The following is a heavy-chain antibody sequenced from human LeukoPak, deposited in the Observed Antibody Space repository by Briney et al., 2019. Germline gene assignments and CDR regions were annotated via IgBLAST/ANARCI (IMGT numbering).Heavy chain of an antibody. CDR3: ARDSRDGLNAFDI. D-gene: IGHD5-24*01. CDR2: ISWNGGST. CDR1: GFTFDDYT. J-gene: IGHJ3*02. Sequence: GGSLRLSCAASGFTFDDYTMHWVRQAPGKGLEWVSGISWNGGSTGYADSVKGRFTISRDNAKNSLYLQMNSLRAEDTALYYCARDSRDGLNAFDIWGQGTMVTVSS. V-gene: IGHV3-20*04.